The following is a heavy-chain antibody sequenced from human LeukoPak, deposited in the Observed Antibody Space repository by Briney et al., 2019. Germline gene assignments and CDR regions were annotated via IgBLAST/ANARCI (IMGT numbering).Heavy chain of an antibody. CDR2: IYYSGST. Sequence: SETLSLTGTVSGGSISSYYWSWIRQPPGKGLEWIGYIYYSGSTNYNPSLKSRVTISVDTSKNQFSVKLRSVTAAETAVYYCARGELWFLVWGQGTLVTVSS. CDR3: ARGELWFLV. V-gene: IGHV4-59*01. CDR1: GGSISSYY. D-gene: IGHD3-10*01. J-gene: IGHJ4*02.